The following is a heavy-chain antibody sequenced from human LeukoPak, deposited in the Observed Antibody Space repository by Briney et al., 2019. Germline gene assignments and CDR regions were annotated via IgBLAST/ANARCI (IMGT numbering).Heavy chain of an antibody. D-gene: IGHD3-22*01. CDR1: GFTFDYSA. J-gene: IGHJ4*02. Sequence: GGSLKLSCAASGFTFDYSAMTWVRQAPEKGLEWVSTINTGDITFYANSVKGRFTISRDNSKNALFLQMNSLRAEDTAIYYCVKGGFTYYDDWGQGTLVTVSS. CDR3: VKGGFTYYDD. CDR2: INTGDIT. V-gene: IGHV3-23*01.